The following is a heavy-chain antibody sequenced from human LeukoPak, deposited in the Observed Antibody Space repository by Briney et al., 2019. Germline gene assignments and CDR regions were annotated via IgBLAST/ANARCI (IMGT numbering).Heavy chain of an antibody. D-gene: IGHD4-17*01. J-gene: IGHJ5*02. V-gene: IGHV1-2*02. CDR3: ARDYGDYENWFDA. CDR1: GYTFTGYY. CDR2: INPNSGGT. Sequence: ASVNVSCKASGYTFTGYYMHWVRQAPGQGLEWMGWINPNSGGTNYAQKFQGRVTMTRDTSISTAYMELSRLRSDDTAVYYCARDYGDYENWFDAWGQGTLVTVSS.